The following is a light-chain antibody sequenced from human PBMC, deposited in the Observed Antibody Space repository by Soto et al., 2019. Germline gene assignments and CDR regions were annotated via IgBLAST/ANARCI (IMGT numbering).Light chain of an antibody. CDR3: ISYTVSRSYV. CDR1: SSDIGTYDH. Sequence: QSALTQPASVSESPGQSITISCSGTSSDIGTYDHVAWFQQFPGKTPKLVIYSVSDRPSGVSYRFSGSKSGNTASLTISGLQADDEADYYCISYTVSRSYVFGTGTQLTVL. V-gene: IGLV2-14*01. CDR2: SVS. J-gene: IGLJ1*01.